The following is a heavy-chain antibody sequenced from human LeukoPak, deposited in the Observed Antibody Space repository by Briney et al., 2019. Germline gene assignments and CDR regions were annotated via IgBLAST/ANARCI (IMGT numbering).Heavy chain of an antibody. CDR1: GYSFRDHH. Sequence: ASVKVSCKALGYSFRDHHVIWVRQAPGQGLEWMRWIHPGTGDTKFGQNFQGRLTMTWDTSITTAYMDLIELTSDDTAVYYCSSHYGPGPVWGQGTLVTASS. D-gene: IGHD3-10*01. CDR2: IHPGTGDT. J-gene: IGHJ4*02. V-gene: IGHV1-2*02. CDR3: SSHYGPGPV.